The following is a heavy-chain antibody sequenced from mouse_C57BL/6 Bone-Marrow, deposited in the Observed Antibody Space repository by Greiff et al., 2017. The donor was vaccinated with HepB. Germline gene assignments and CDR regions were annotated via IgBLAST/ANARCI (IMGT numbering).Heavy chain of an antibody. J-gene: IGHJ4*01. Sequence: EVKLVESGGGLVKPGGSLKLSCAASGFTFSSYAMSWVRQTPEKRLEWVATISDGGSYTYYPDNVKGRVTISRDNAKNNLYLQMSHLKSEDTAMYYCARGGPGAMDYWGQGTSVTVSS. CDR3: ARGGPGAMDY. CDR1: GFTFSSYA. V-gene: IGHV5-4*03. D-gene: IGHD1-1*02. CDR2: ISDGGSYT.